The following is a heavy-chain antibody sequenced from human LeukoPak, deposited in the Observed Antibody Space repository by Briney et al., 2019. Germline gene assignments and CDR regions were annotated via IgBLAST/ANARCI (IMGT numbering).Heavy chain of an antibody. CDR3: ARDPDPYGSGSYYFVY. V-gene: IGHV1-18*01. CDR1: GYTFNSYR. D-gene: IGHD3-10*01. CDR2: ISAYNGNT. Sequence: ASVKVSCKASGYTFNSYRISWVRQAPGQGLEWMGWISAYNGNTNYAQKLQGRVTMTTDTSTSTAYMEVRSLRSDDTAVYYCARDPDPYGSGSYYFVYWGQGTLVTVSS. J-gene: IGHJ4*02.